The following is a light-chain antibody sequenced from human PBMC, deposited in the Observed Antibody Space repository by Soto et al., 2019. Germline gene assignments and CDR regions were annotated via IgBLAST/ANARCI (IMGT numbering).Light chain of an antibody. CDR3: MQGTNWPYT. J-gene: IGKJ2*01. V-gene: IGKV2-30*01. CDR1: QSLVYGDGNNS. Sequence: DVVMTQSPLSLPVTLGQPASISCRSSQSLVYGDGNNSLNWFHQRPGQTPRRLIYKVSSRDSGVPDRFTGSGSGTDFTLKISRVEAEDFGVYYCMQGTNWPYTFGQGTKLEIK. CDR2: KVS.